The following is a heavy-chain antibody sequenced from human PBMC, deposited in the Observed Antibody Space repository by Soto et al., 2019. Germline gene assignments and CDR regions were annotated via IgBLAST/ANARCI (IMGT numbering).Heavy chain of an antibody. J-gene: IGHJ4*02. CDR3: ARPVEMATISRSYLFY. Sequence: QVQLVQSGAEVKKPGSSVKVSSKASGGTFSNYAINWVRQAPGQGLEWMGGIIPIFGTANYAQKFQGRVTITADESTSTAYLDLSSLRSEDTAVYYCARPVEMATISRSYLFYWGQGTLVTVSS. CDR1: GGTFSNYA. V-gene: IGHV1-69*01. D-gene: IGHD5-12*01. CDR2: IIPIFGTA.